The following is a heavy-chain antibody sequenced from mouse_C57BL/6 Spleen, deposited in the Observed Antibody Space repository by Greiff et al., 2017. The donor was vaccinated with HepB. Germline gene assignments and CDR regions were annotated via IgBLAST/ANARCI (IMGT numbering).Heavy chain of an antibody. CDR2: INYDGSST. J-gene: IGHJ3*01. Sequence: VQLKESEGGLVQPGSSMKLSCTASGFTFSDYYMAWVRQVPEKGLEWVANINYDGSSTYYLDSLKSRFIISRDNARNILYLQMSSLKSEDTATYYCARDGIYFPFAYWGQGTLVTVSA. V-gene: IGHV5-16*01. CDR3: ARDGIYFPFAY. CDR1: GFTFSDYY. D-gene: IGHD2-1*01.